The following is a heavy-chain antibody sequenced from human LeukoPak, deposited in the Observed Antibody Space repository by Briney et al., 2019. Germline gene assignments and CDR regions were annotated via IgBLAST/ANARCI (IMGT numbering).Heavy chain of an antibody. CDR2: INPDSGGK. Sequence: ASMKVSCKASGCTFTDYYMHWVRQAPGRGLEWMGWINPDSGGKNYAQKFQGRVTMTRDTSISTAYMELSRLRSDDTALYYCARQLGATTGYYYYGMDVWGQGTTVTVSS. CDR1: GCTFTDYY. J-gene: IGHJ6*02. D-gene: IGHD1-26*01. V-gene: IGHV1-2*02. CDR3: ARQLGATTGYYYYGMDV.